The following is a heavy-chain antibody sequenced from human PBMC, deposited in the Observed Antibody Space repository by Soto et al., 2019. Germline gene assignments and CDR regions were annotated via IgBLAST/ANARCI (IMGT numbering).Heavy chain of an antibody. J-gene: IGHJ6*02. CDR1: GGSIISGELY. D-gene: IGHD5-18*01. CDR3: ARALIQLWHHYYYGMDV. CDR2: SSSAGKT. V-gene: IGHV4-30-4*01. Sequence: TPPLPLTCTVSGGSIISGELYCKWISQPPGNGLGEIWYSSSAGKTYYNPSLKSRVAISVDTSKNQYSLKVSSVTAADTAVYYCARALIQLWHHYYYGMDVWGQGTTVT.